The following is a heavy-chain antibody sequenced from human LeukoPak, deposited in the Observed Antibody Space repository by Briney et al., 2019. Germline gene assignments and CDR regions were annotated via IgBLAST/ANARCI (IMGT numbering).Heavy chain of an antibody. CDR1: GFTFSSNY. J-gene: IGHJ4*02. Sequence: PGGSLRLSCAASGFTFSSNYMSWVRQAPGKGLEWVSIIYSGGSTYYADSVKGRFIISRDNAKNALYLQMSSLRAEDTAIYYCARRYFDYWGQGTLVTVSS. V-gene: IGHV3-53*01. CDR2: IYSGGST. CDR3: ARRYFDY.